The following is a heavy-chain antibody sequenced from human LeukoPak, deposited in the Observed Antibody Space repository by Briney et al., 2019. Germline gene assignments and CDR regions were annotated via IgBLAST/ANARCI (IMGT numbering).Heavy chain of an antibody. V-gene: IGHV4-59*01. CDR1: GGSISPYY. D-gene: IGHD3-10*02. CDR3: ARSTGSTMFIDY. Sequence: PSETLSLTCTVSGGSISPYYWSWIRQPPGKGLEWLGYIYYSGNTEYKPSLKSRVAMSVDTSKNQFSPRLSSVTAADTAVYYCARSTGSTMFIDYWGQGTLVTVS. J-gene: IGHJ4*02. CDR2: IYYSGNT.